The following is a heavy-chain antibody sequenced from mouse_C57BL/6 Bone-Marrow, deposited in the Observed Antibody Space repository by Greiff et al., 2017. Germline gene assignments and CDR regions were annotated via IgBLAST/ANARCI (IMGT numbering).Heavy chain of an antibody. CDR1: GYTFTNYW. CDR3: ARSGLRLRAWFAY. CDR2: IYPGGGYT. Sequence: QVQLQQSGAELVRPGTSVKMSCKASGYTFTNYWIGWAKQRPGHGLEWIGDIYPGGGYTNYNEKFKGKATLTADKSSSTAYMQFSSLTSEDSAIYYCARSGLRLRAWFAYWGQGTLVTVSA. J-gene: IGHJ3*01. D-gene: IGHD3-2*02. V-gene: IGHV1-63*01.